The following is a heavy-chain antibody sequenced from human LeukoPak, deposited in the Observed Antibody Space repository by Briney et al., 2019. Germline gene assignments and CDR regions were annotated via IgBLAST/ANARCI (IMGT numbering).Heavy chain of an antibody. V-gene: IGHV3-74*01. CDR3: ARKLYAAAGIVN. CDR2: IYNDGSTT. J-gene: IGHJ4*02. Sequence: GGSLRLSCAASGFTFSNYWMHWVRQAPGKGLVWVSRIYNDGSTTTYADSVKGRFTISRDNAMNTLYLQMNSLRAEDTAVYYCARKLYAAAGIVNWGRGTLVTVSS. CDR1: GFTFSNYW. D-gene: IGHD6-13*01.